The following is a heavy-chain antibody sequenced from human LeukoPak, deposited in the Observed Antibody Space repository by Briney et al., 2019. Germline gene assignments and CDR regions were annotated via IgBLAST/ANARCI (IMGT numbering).Heavy chain of an antibody. D-gene: IGHD5-18*01. CDR2: VHHSETA. CDR1: GGSVTSSDW. J-gene: IGHJ6*02. V-gene: IGHV4-4*02. Sequence: SETLSLTCAVSGGSVTSSDWWSWVRQPPGKGLEWIGEVHHSETARYNPSLGSRVTLSVDKSKNQFFLRLSSVTAADTAIYYCARVDGYSYGPYYFYYPMAAWGQGTTVIVSS. CDR3: ARVDGYSYGPYYFYYPMAA.